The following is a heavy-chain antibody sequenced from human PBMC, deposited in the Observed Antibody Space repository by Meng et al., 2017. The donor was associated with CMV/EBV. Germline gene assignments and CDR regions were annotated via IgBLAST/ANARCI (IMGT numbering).Heavy chain of an antibody. CDR2: ISSSGADI. D-gene: IGHD2-15*01. J-gene: IGHJ5*02. CDR1: GFAFSDYS. Sequence: SGFAFSDYSMNWVRPAPGKGLEWVSSISSSGADIFYAGSLKGRVTISRDNTKKLVFLQMESLTVEDTAIYYCARDPNLRDRGWLDPWGQGTLVTVSS. V-gene: IGHV3-21*01. CDR3: ARDPNLRDRGWLDP.